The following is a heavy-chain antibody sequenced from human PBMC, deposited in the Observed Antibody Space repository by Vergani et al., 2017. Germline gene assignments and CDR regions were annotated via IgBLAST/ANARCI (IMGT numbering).Heavy chain of an antibody. Sequence: EVQLVESGGGLVKPGGSLRLSCAASGFTFSSYSMNWVRQAPGKGLEWVSSISSSSSYIYYADSVKGRFTISRDNAKNSLYLQMNSLRAEDTAVYYCARAPEPGILTLYYYGMDVWGQGTTVTVSS. V-gene: IGHV3-21*01. CDR2: ISSSSSYI. CDR3: ARAPEPGILTLYYYGMDV. J-gene: IGHJ6*02. D-gene: IGHD2-15*01. CDR1: GFTFSSYS.